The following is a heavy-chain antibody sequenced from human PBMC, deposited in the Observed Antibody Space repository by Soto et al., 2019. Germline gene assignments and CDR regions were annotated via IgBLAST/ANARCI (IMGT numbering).Heavy chain of an antibody. D-gene: IGHD3-10*01. CDR3: ARGNDVYYYGSGSYYNMVGYYYYYMDV. CDR2: INHSGST. CDR1: GGSFSGYY. Sequence: SETLSLTCAVYGGSFSGYYWSWIRQPPGKGLEWIGEINHSGSTNYNPSLKSRVTISVDTSKNQFSLKLSSVTAADTAVYYCARGNDVYYYGSGSYYNMVGYYYYYMDVWGKGTTVTVSS. V-gene: IGHV4-34*01. J-gene: IGHJ6*03.